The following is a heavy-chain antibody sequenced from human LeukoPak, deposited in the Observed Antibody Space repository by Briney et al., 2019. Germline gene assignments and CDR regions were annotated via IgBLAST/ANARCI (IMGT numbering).Heavy chain of an antibody. CDR1: GGSISSGGYY. D-gene: IGHD3-10*01. CDR2: IYYSGST. CDR3: ARSGVAGSGSYYKFDY. J-gene: IGHJ4*02. V-gene: IGHV4-31*03. Sequence: PSQTLSLTCTVSGGSISSGGYYWSWIRQHPGKGLEWIGYIYYSGSTYYNPSLKSRVTISVDTSKNQFSLKLSSGTAADTAVYYCARSGVAGSGSYYKFDYWGQGTLVTVSS.